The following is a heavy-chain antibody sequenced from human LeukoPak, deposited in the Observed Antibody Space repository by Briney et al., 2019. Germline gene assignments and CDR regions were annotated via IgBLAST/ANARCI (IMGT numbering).Heavy chain of an antibody. J-gene: IGHJ6*04. CDR1: GFTFSSYE. Sequence: PGGSLRLSCAASGFTFSSYEMHWVRQAPGKGLEWVSYISSSGSTIYYADSVKGRFTIPRDNAKNSLYPQMNSLRAGDTAVYYCAELGITMIGGVWGKGTTVTISS. CDR3: AELGITMIGGV. D-gene: IGHD3-10*02. V-gene: IGHV3-48*03. CDR2: ISSSGSTI.